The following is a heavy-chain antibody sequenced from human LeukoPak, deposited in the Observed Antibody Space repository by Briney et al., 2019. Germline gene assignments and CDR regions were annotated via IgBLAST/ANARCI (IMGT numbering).Heavy chain of an antibody. CDR3: ARDPRYYYDSSGYYSDY. V-gene: IGHV3-21*01. D-gene: IGHD3-22*01. CDR1: GFTFSGYS. J-gene: IGHJ4*02. Sequence: GGSLRLSCAGSGFTFSGYSMSWVRQAPGKGLEWVSSINSSSSYIYYADSVKGRFTISRDNAKNTLYLQMNSLRAKDTAVYCCARDPRYYYDSSGYYSDYWGQGTLVTVSS. CDR2: INSSSSYI.